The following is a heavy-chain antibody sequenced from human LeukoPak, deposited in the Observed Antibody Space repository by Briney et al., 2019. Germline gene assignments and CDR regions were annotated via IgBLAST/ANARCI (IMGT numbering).Heavy chain of an antibody. Sequence: PSETLSLTCTVSGGSIIINSYYWAWIRQPPGKGLEWIGSIYYSGSTYYNPSLKSRVTISIDTSKNQCSLKLSSVTAVDTAVYYCARMTRLWYFDPWGQGTLVTVSS. D-gene: IGHD6-13*01. J-gene: IGHJ5*02. CDR1: GGSIIINSYY. V-gene: IGHV4-39*01. CDR2: IYYSGST. CDR3: ARMTRLWYFDP.